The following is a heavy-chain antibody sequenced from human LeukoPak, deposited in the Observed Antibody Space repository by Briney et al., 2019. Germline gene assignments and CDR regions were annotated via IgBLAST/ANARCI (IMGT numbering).Heavy chain of an antibody. CDR3: ARDGSVANTAAFDI. J-gene: IGHJ3*02. CDR1: GFIFSGYT. Sequence: GGSLRLSCAASGFIFSGYTMSWVRQAPGKGLEWVSSISRGSTYIFYAASVKGRFTISRDNAKKSMYLQMNRLRAEDTAVYYCARDGSVANTAAFDIWGQGTMLTVSS. V-gene: IGHV3-21*01. D-gene: IGHD5-12*01. CDR2: ISRGSTYI.